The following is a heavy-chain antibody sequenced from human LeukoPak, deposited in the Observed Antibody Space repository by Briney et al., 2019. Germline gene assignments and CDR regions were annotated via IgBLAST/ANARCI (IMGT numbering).Heavy chain of an antibody. CDR1: GFTFSSYS. CDR3: ARDHYDSSGYGAFDI. CDR2: ISSSSSYI. J-gene: IGHJ3*02. Sequence: PGGSLRLSSAASGFTFSSYSMNWVRQAPGKGLEWVSSISSSSSYIYYADSVKGRFTISRDNAKNSLYLQMNSLRAEDTAVYYCARDHYDSSGYGAFDIWGQGTMVTVSS. D-gene: IGHD3-22*01. V-gene: IGHV3-21*01.